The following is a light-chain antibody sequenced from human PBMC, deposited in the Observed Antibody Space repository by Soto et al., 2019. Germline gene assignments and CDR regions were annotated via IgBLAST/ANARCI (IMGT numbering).Light chain of an antibody. CDR2: GAS. V-gene: IGKV3-20*01. Sequence: EIVLTQSPGTLSLSPGERATLSCRASQSVSSSYLAWYQQKPGQAPRLLIYGASSRATGVPDRFSGSGSGTDFTLTISRLEPEDFAVYYCQQRGSAPLTFGQGTKVDIK. J-gene: IGKJ1*01. CDR3: QQRGSAPLT. CDR1: QSVSSSY.